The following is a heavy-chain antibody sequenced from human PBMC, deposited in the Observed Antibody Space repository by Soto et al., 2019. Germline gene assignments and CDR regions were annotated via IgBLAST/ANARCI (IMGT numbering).Heavy chain of an antibody. D-gene: IGHD2-15*01. CDR1: GYSFTSYW. V-gene: IGHV5-51*01. CDR2: IHPGDSDT. Sequence: GESLKISCEASGYSFTSYWIGWARQMPGKGLEWMGIIHPGDSDTKYSPSFQGQVTISVDKSITTAYLQWSSLKASDTAMYYCARTPGPEVAASLEYYYFSGMDVWGQGTTVTVSS. J-gene: IGHJ6*02. CDR3: ARTPGPEVAASLEYYYFSGMDV.